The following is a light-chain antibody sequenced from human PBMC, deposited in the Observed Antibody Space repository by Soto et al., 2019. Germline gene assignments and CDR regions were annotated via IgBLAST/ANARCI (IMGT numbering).Light chain of an antibody. J-gene: IGLJ3*02. CDR3: ETWDRNTWV. Sequence: QSVLTQSSSASASLGSSVKLTCTLSSGHSSYIIAWHQQQPGKAPRYLMKVEGSGSFNKGSGVPDRFSCYRSGADRYLTISNLQFEDEADYYCETWDRNTWVFGGGTKLTVL. V-gene: IGLV4-60*02. CDR1: SGHSSYI. CDR2: VEGSGSF.